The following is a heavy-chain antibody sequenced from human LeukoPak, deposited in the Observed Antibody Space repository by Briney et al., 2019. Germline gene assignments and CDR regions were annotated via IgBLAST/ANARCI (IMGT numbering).Heavy chain of an antibody. CDR1: GGSINSTSNY. V-gene: IGHV4-39*07. D-gene: IGHD4-17*01. J-gene: IGHJ4*02. CDR3: AGDYGDYYFDY. CDR2: IYYSGST. Sequence: SETLSLTCTVSGGSINSTSNYWGWIRQPPGKGLEWIGSIYYSGSTSYNPSLKSRVTISVDTSKNQFSQRLSSVTAADTAVYFCAGDYGDYYFDYWGQGTLVTVSS.